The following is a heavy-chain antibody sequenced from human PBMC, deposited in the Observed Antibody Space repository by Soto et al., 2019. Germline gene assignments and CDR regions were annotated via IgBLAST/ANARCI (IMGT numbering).Heavy chain of an antibody. J-gene: IGHJ6*02. CDR1: GGTFSSYS. V-gene: IGHV1-69*04. CDR3: ARDQDIVYVIKLLYFYLNDV. D-gene: IGHD2-15*01. Sequence: GASVKVSCKASGGTFSSYSISWVRQAPGQGLEWMGRIIPIVDIATYAQKLEGRVTITADESTSTAYMELSSLRSEDTAVYYCARDQDIVYVIKLLYFYLNDVWGQGTTVTVSS. CDR2: IIPIVDIA.